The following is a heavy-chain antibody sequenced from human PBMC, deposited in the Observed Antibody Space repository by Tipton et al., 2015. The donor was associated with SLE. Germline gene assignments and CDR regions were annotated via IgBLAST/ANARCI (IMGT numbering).Heavy chain of an antibody. V-gene: IGHV3-23*01. CDR2: ISGSGGST. Sequence: SLRLSCAASGFTFSSYAMSWVRQAPGKGLEWVSAISGSGGSTYYADSVKGRFTISRDNSKNTLYLQMNSLRAEDTAVYYCARRMGSSGYYSLGYWGQGTLVTVSS. J-gene: IGHJ4*02. CDR3: ARRMGSSGYYSLGY. D-gene: IGHD3-22*01. CDR1: GFTFSSYA.